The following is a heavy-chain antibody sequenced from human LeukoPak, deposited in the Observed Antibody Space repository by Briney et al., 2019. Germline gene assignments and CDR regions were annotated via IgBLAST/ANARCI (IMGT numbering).Heavy chain of an antibody. J-gene: IGHJ4*02. Sequence: ASVTVSCKTSGFTFTDHYFHWVRQAPGQGLEWMGWINGSRGDTNYAHKFQDRVTITRDTSISPFYLHLSSLTADDTAVYYCARDFDWGPDYWGQGTLVTVSS. CDR1: GFTFTDHY. CDR2: INGSRGDT. V-gene: IGHV1-2*02. CDR3: ARDFDWGPDY. D-gene: IGHD3-9*01.